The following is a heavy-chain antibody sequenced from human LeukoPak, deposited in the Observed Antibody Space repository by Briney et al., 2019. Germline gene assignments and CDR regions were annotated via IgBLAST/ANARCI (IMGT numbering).Heavy chain of an antibody. V-gene: IGHV3-30*02. Sequence: GGSLRLSCAASGFTFSSYWMSWVRQAPGKGLEWVAFKRYDGINKYYANSVKGRFTISRDNSKNTLYLQMNSLRTEDTAVYYCAKDSTDYGDYVNWFDPWGQGTLVTVSS. CDR3: AKDSTDYGDYVNWFDP. D-gene: IGHD4-17*01. J-gene: IGHJ5*02. CDR2: KRYDGINK. CDR1: GFTFSSYW.